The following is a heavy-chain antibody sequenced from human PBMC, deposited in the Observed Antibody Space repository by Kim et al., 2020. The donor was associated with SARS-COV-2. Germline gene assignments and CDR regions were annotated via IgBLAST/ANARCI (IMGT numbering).Heavy chain of an antibody. J-gene: IGHJ4*02. V-gene: IGHV3-30-3*01. CDR2: ISYDGSNK. CDR3: ARDLYGGNSGGDY. Sequence: GGSLRLSCAASGFTFSSYAMHWVHQAPGKGLEWVAVISYDGSNKYYADSVKGRFTISRDNSKNTLYLQMNSLRAEDTAVYYCARDLYGGNSGGDYWGQGTLVTVSS. CDR1: GFTFSSYA. D-gene: IGHD4-17*01.